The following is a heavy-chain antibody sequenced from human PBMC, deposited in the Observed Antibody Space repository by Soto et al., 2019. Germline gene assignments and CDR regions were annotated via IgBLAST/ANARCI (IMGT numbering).Heavy chain of an antibody. CDR3: AREGITGTTSPDY. CDR1: GGTFSSYA. Sequence: ASVKVSCKASGGTFSSYAISWVRQAPGQGLEWMGRIIPILGIANYAQKFQGRVTITADKSTSTAYMELSSLRAEDTAVYYCAREGITGTTSPDYWGQGTLVTVSS. V-gene: IGHV1-69*04. CDR2: IIPILGIA. J-gene: IGHJ4*02. D-gene: IGHD1-20*01.